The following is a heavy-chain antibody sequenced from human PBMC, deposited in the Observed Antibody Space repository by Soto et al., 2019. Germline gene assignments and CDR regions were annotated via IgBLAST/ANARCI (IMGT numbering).Heavy chain of an antibody. V-gene: IGHV3-30-3*01. CDR1: GFTFSSYA. CDR3: ARPLWRDDYNWGYFDL. Sequence: QVQLVESGGGVVQPGRSLRLSCEASGFTFSSYAMHWVGQAPGKGLEWVAVISYDGSNKYYADSVKGRFTISRDNSKNTLFLQMNSLRAEDTAVYYCARPLWRDDYNWGYFDLWGRGTLVTVSS. J-gene: IGHJ2*01. D-gene: IGHD4-4*01. CDR2: ISYDGSNK.